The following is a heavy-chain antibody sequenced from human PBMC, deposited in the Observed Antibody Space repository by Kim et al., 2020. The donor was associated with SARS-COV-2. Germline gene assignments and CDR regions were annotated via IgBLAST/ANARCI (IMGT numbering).Heavy chain of an antibody. CDR1: GFILDTYG. J-gene: IGHJ3*01. CDR2: ISDDGGST. V-gene: IGHV3-23*01. Sequence: GGSLRLSCVASGFILDTYGVTWVRQVPGKGLEWVAGISDDGGSTRYAESVRGRFTISRDNSRNTVYLQMNSLRAEDTATYSCARTVW. CDR3: ARTV.